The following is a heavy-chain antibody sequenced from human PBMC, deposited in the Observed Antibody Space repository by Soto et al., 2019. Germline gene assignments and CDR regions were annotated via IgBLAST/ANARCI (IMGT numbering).Heavy chain of an antibody. V-gene: IGHV3-30-3*01. J-gene: IGHJ1*01. D-gene: IGHD6-13*01. Sequence: VQLVESGGGVVQPGRSLRLSCAASGFTFSSYAMHWVRQAPGKGLEWVAVISYDGSNKYYADSVKGRFTISRDNSKNTLYLQMNSLRAEDTAVYYCARAVSSSWYRPKYFQHWGQGTLVTVSS. CDR3: ARAVSSSWYRPKYFQH. CDR2: ISYDGSNK. CDR1: GFTFSSYA.